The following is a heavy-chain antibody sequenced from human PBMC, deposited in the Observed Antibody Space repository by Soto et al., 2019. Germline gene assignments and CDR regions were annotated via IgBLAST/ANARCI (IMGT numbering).Heavy chain of an antibody. J-gene: IGHJ5*02. CDR2: INWNSGSI. CDR3: AKAPNLVTHWFDP. D-gene: IGHD3-9*01. Sequence: EVQLVESGGGLVQPGGSLRLSCAATGITFEEFAIHWVRQAPGKGLEWVSGINWNSGSIGYADSVKGRFTISRDHAKNSLYLHLNSLRAEATALYYCAKAPNLVTHWFDPWGQGTLVTVSS. V-gene: IGHV3-9*01. CDR1: GITFEEFA.